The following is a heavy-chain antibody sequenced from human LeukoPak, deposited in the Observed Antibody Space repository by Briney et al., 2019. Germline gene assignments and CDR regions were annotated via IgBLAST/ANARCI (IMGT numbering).Heavy chain of an antibody. J-gene: IGHJ4*02. D-gene: IGHD3-22*01. CDR3: AREVYYYDSSGSYSLFDY. CDR1: GGSISSGGYS. Sequence: PSETLSLTCAVSGGSISSGGYSWRWIRQPPGKGLEWIGYIYHSGSTNYNPSLKSRITISVDTSKNQFSLKLSSVTAADTAVYYCAREVYYYDSSGSYSLFDYWGQGTLVTVSS. CDR2: IYHSGST. V-gene: IGHV4-30-2*01.